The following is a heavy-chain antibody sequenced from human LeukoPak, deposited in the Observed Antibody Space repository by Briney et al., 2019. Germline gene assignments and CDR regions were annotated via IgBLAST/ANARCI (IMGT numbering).Heavy chain of an antibody. J-gene: IGHJ4*02. CDR1: GGTFSSYA. D-gene: IGHD6-13*01. CDR2: IIPIIGTA. V-gene: IGHV1-69*13. Sequence: SVKVSCKASGGTFSSYAISWVRQAPGQGLEWMGGIIPIIGTANYAQKFQGRVTITADESTSTAYMELSSLRSEDTAVYYCARLASEQQLVGRQQYYFDYWGQGTLLTVSS. CDR3: ARLASEQQLVGRQQYYFDY.